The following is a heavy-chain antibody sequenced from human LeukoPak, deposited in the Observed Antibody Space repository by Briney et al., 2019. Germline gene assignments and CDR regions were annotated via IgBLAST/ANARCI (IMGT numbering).Heavy chain of an antibody. J-gene: IGHJ3*02. CDR3: AAGPIDQPAHAFDI. Sequence: GGSLRLSCAASGFTFSSYAMSWVRQAPGKGLEWVSAISGSGSSTYYADSVKGRFTISRDNSKNTLYLQMNSLRAEDTAVYYCAAGPIDQPAHAFDIWGQGTMVTVSS. V-gene: IGHV3-23*01. CDR1: GFTFSSYA. D-gene: IGHD1-14*01. CDR2: ISGSGSST.